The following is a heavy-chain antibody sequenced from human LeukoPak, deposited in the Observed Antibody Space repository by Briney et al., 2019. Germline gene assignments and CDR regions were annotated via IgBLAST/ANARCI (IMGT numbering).Heavy chain of an antibody. J-gene: IGHJ4*02. CDR2: ISWNSGII. CDR1: GFTFDDCA. V-gene: IGHV3-9*01. CDR3: ARVGVGGGRFDS. Sequence: PGGSLRLSCAASGFTFDDCAMRWVRQAPGRGLEWVSGISWNSGIIGYADSVKGRFTISRDNAKNSLYLQMNSLRAEDTAVYYCARVGVGGGRFDSWGQGTLVTVSS. D-gene: IGHD3-3*01.